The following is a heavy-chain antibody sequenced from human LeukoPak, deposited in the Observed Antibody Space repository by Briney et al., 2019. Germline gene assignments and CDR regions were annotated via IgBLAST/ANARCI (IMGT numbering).Heavy chain of an antibody. Sequence: PGGSLRLSCAASGFIFNNYGLVWVRQAPGKGLECVSAISNDGGGTTYADFVKGRFSVSRDNSKNTLFLQMNSLRAEDTALYYCAKGSSGYFFDLWGQGTLVTVSS. V-gene: IGHV3-23*01. J-gene: IGHJ4*02. CDR2: ISNDGGGT. CDR1: GFIFNNYG. D-gene: IGHD3-22*01. CDR3: AKGSSGYFFDL.